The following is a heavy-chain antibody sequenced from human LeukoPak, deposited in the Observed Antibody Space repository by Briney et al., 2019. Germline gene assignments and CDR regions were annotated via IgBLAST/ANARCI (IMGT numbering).Heavy chain of an antibody. D-gene: IGHD1-26*01. CDR1: GFTFSSYT. Sequence: PGGSLRLSCAASGFTFSSYTMSWVRQAPGKGLEWVSAISDSGASTYYAASVKGRFTISRDNSKSTLFLRMISLRAEDTAVYYCAKDRVVGSTYYFDYWGQGTLVTVSS. V-gene: IGHV3-23*01. CDR2: ISDSGAST. J-gene: IGHJ4*02. CDR3: AKDRVVGSTYYFDY.